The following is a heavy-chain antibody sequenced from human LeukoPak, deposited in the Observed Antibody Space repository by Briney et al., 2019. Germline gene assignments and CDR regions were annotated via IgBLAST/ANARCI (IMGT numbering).Heavy chain of an antibody. CDR2: INPNSGDT. V-gene: IGHV1-2*02. D-gene: IGHD4-17*01. CDR1: GYTFTGYY. J-gene: IGHJ5*02. Sequence: ASVMVSCKASGYTFTGYYIHWVRQAPGQGLEWMGWINPNSGDTNYAQKFQDRVTLTRDTSISTAYMEVTNLRSDDTAVYDCARPNGDYNNWFDPWGQGTLVTVSS. CDR3: ARPNGDYNNWFDP.